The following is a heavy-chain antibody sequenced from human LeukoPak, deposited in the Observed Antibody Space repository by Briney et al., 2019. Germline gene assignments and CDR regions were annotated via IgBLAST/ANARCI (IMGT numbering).Heavy chain of an antibody. Sequence: GGSLRLSCAASGFTFRSFGMNWVRQAPGKGLEWVSGIYTNGRDTRYADSVKGRFTISRDNSKNTLYLQMHSLRVEDTAVYYCAKRGSGSSFDYWGQGTLVTVSS. V-gene: IGHV3-23*05. CDR3: AKRGSGSSFDY. CDR1: GFTFRSFG. J-gene: IGHJ4*02. CDR2: IYTNGRDT. D-gene: IGHD3-10*01.